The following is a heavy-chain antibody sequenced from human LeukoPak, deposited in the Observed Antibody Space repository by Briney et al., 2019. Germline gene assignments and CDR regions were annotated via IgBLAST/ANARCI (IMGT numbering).Heavy chain of an antibody. Sequence: ASVKVSCKASGYTFTSYYMHWVRQAPGQGLEWMGIINPSGGSTSYAQKFQGRVTMTRDTSTSTVYMELSSLRSEDTAVYYCARGLGRVWFGELLTRFDYWGQGTLVTVSS. CDR2: INPSGGST. V-gene: IGHV1-46*01. D-gene: IGHD3-10*01. CDR3: ARGLGRVWFGELLTRFDY. CDR1: GYTFTSYY. J-gene: IGHJ4*02.